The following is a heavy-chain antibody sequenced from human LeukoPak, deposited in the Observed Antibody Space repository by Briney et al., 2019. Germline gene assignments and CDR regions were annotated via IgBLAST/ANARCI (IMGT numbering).Heavy chain of an antibody. CDR1: GVTFSSYS. CDR2: ISSSSSYI. D-gene: IGHD4-17*01. Sequence: MSGGSLRLSCAASGVTFSSYSMNWVRQAPGKGLEWVSSISSSSSYIYYADSVKGRFTISRDNAKNSLYLQMNSLRAEDTAVYYCARDQYGDTVTTAETFDPWGQGTLVTVSS. J-gene: IGHJ5*02. CDR3: ARDQYGDTVTTAETFDP. V-gene: IGHV3-21*01.